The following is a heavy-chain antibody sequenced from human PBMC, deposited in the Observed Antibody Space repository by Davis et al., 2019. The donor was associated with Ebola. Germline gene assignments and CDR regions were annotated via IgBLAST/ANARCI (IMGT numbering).Heavy chain of an antibody. CDR2: INPNSGGT. CDR1: GYTFTSYG. CDR3: ARDLAVAGTGLVGY. J-gene: IGHJ4*02. D-gene: IGHD6-19*01. V-gene: IGHV1-2*02. Sequence: ASVKVSCKASGYTFTSYGISWVRQAPGQGLEWMGWINPNSGGTNYAQKFQGRVTMTRDTSISTAYMELSRLRSDDTAVYYCARDLAVAGTGLVGYWGQGTLVTVSS.